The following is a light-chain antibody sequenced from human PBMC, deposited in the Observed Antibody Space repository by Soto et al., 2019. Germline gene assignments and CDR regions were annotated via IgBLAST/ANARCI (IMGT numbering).Light chain of an antibody. CDR2: GAS. CDR1: QSVSSNY. J-gene: IGKJ2*01. CDR3: HHYGGSLYT. Sequence: EIVLTQSPGTLSLSPEQRVTLSCRASQSVSSNYLAWYQQKPGQAPRLLIYGASNRATGVPDRFSGTGSGTDFTLTISRLAPEDLAVYYCHHYGGSLYTFGQGTKLEIK. V-gene: IGKV3-20*01.